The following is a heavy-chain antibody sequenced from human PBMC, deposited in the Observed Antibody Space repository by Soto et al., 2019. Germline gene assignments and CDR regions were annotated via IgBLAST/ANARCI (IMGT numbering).Heavy chain of an antibody. J-gene: IGHJ6*02. CDR2: ISYDGTKK. D-gene: IGHD6-6*01. CDR1: GFTFSSYG. CDR3: AKVGSIAVYHYHYALDV. V-gene: IGHV3-30*18. Sequence: QVQLMESGGGVVQPGKSLRLSCVGSGFTFSSYGMHWVRQAPGKGLERVAGISYDGTKKYYGDSVKGRFSISRDNSRQTVYLQMDSLRAEDTAVYYCAKVGSIAVYHYHYALDVWGQGTTVTVSS.